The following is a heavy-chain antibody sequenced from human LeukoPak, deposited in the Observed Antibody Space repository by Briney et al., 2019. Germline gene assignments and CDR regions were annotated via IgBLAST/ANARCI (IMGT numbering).Heavy chain of an antibody. CDR3: ARVPMARGGNNWFDP. CDR2: MNPNSGNT. Sequence: ASVKVSCKASGYTFTSYDINWVRQATGQGLEWMGWMNPNSGNTGYAQKFQGRVTMTRNTSISTAYMELSSLRSEDTAVYYCARVPMARGGNNWFDPWGQGTLVTVSS. CDR1: GYTFTSYD. D-gene: IGHD3-10*01. J-gene: IGHJ5*02. V-gene: IGHV1-8*01.